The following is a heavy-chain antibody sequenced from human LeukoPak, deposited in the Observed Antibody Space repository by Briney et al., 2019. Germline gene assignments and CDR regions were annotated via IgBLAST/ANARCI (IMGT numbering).Heavy chain of an antibody. Sequence: PSETLSLTCTVSGGSISSYYWSWIRQPPGKGLEWIGNIYDSGSTNYNPSLKSRVTISVNTSKNQCSLKLSSVTAADTAVYYCARQSSSGSSLSYFDYWGQGTLVNVSS. D-gene: IGHD3-22*01. V-gene: IGHV4-59*01. CDR3: ARQSSSGSSLSYFDY. CDR1: GGSISSYY. J-gene: IGHJ4*02. CDR2: IYDSGST.